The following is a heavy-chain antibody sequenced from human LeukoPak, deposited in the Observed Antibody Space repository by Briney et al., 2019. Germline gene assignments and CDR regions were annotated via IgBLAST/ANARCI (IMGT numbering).Heavy chain of an antibody. CDR3: AKYYYGSGSYYFDY. D-gene: IGHD3-10*01. CDR1: GFAFTNYA. Sequence: GGSLRLSCAASGFAFTNYAMSWVRQAPGKGLEWVSAIVGSGTSIYYANFVKGRFTISRDNSKNTLYLKMNSLRAEDTAVYYCAKYYYGSGSYYFDYWGQGTLVTISS. J-gene: IGHJ4*02. V-gene: IGHV3-23*01. CDR2: IVGSGTSI.